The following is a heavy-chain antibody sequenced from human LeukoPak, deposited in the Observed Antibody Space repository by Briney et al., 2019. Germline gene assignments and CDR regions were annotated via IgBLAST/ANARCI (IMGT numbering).Heavy chain of an antibody. CDR2: IYSGGST. CDR3: ASIEIAAAGLNDY. Sequence: GGSLRLSCAASEFSVGSNYMTWVRQAPGKGLEWVSLIYSGGSTYYADSVKGRFTISRDNSKNTLYPQMNSLRAEDTAVYYCASIEIAAAGLNDYWGQGTLVTVSS. CDR1: EFSVGSNY. D-gene: IGHD6-13*01. J-gene: IGHJ4*02. V-gene: IGHV3-66*01.